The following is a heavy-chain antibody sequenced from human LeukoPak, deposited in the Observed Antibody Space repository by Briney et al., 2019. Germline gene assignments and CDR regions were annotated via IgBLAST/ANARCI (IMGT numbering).Heavy chain of an antibody. Sequence: SETLSLTCTVSGGSISSYYWSWIRQPPGKGLEWIGYIYYSGSTNYNPSLKSRVTISVDTSKNQFSLKLSSVTAADTAVYYCARGNDDYGDYDHYYYMDVWGKGTTVTVSS. J-gene: IGHJ6*03. CDR3: ARGNDDYGDYDHYYYMDV. V-gene: IGHV4-59*01. CDR1: GGSISSYY. D-gene: IGHD4-17*01. CDR2: IYYSGST.